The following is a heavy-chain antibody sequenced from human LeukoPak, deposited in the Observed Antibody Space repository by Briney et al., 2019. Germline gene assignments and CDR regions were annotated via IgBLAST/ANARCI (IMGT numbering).Heavy chain of an antibody. CDR2: IYYSGST. J-gene: IGHJ3*02. D-gene: IGHD3-3*01. CDR3: ARDSTIFGVVRAFDI. CDR1: GGSISSGGYY. Sequence: SETLSLTCTVSGGSISSGGYYWSWIRQHPGKGLEWIGYIYYSGSTYYNPSLKSQVTISVDTSKNQFSLKLSSVTAADTAVYYCARDSTIFGVVRAFDIWGQGTMVTVSS. V-gene: IGHV4-31*01.